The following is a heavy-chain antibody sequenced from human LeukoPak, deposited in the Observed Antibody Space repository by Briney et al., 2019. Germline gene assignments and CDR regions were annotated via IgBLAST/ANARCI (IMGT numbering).Heavy chain of an antibody. Sequence: GGSLRLYCVASGFTFSNYAMSWVRQAPGRGLEWIAALNRGRTFFQDSVRGRCTISRDNSKNTLYLQLNSLTGDDTAVYFCVKEVPTYGYFDYWGRGTLVTVSS. CDR3: VKEVPTYGYFDY. V-gene: IGHV3-23*01. J-gene: IGHJ4*03. D-gene: IGHD2-21*01. CDR2: LNRGRT. CDR1: GFTFSNYA.